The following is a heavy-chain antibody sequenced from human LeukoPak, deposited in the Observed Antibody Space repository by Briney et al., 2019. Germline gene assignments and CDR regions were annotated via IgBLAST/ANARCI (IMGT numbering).Heavy chain of an antibody. D-gene: IGHD1-26*01. CDR2: ISHSGSP. V-gene: IGHV4-38-2*02. CDR3: ARGDRPWEFEHRGGKFDD. J-gene: IGHJ4*02. Sequence: SETLSLTCTASGFSITTAHYWGWIRQPPGKGLEWIGTISHSGSPYYNLSLKSRVTISLDTSKNQFSLKLSSVTAADTAVYYCARGDRPWEFEHRGGKFDDWGQGTLVTVSS. CDR1: GFSITTAHY.